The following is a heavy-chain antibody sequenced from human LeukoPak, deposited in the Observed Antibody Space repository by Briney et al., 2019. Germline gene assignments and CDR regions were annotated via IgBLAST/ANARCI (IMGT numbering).Heavy chain of an antibody. CDR3: ARAGFWSGYYCDY. Sequence: GGSLRLSCAASGFTFSSYSINWVRQAPGKGLEWVSSISSSSSYIYYADSVKGRFTISRDNAKNSLYLQMNSLRAEDTAVYYCARAGFWSGYYCDYWGQGTLVIVSS. V-gene: IGHV3-21*01. J-gene: IGHJ4*02. D-gene: IGHD3-3*01. CDR2: ISSSSSYI. CDR1: GFTFSSYS.